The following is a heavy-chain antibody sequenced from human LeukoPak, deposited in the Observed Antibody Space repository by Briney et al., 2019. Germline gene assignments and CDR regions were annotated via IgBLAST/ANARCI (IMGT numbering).Heavy chain of an antibody. CDR2: MSPNSGDT. CDR1: EYTFTRYY. D-gene: IGHD1-7*01. Sequence: ASVKVSCKASEYTFTRYYMHWVRQATGQGLEWMGWMSPNSGDTGYAQKFQDRVTMTRNTSISTAYMELSSLRSDDTAAYYCARRNFDYFDSWGQGTLVTVSS. V-gene: IGHV1-8*01. CDR3: ARRNFDYFDS. J-gene: IGHJ4*02.